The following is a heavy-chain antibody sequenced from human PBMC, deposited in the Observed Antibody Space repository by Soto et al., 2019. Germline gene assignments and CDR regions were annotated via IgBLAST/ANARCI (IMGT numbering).Heavy chain of an antibody. CDR3: ARGSPSADLPYYYGMDV. J-gene: IGHJ6*02. Sequence: LGESLKISCKGSGFTYAIYLIGWVRQVPGKGLEWIGIIYPRDSDSTYSPSFQGQVTISADKSISTAYLQWSSLQASDTAVYYYARGSPSADLPYYYGMDVWGQGTTVNVSS. V-gene: IGHV5-51*01. CDR1: GFTYAIYL. D-gene: IGHD2-15*01. CDR2: IYPRDSDS.